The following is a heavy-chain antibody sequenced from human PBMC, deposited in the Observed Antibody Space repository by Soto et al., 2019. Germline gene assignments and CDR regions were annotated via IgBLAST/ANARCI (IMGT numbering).Heavy chain of an antibody. CDR3: AKNGQPAYYYYGMDV. CDR2: ISGYNGDT. CDR1: GYTFTRYG. V-gene: IGHV1-18*01. Sequence: QGQLVQSGAEVKKPGASVKVSCKASGYTFTRYGISWVRQAPGQGLEWMGWISGYNGDTKYAQKCQGRGTMTVDTATTTAYMELRSLTSDDRAVYYCAKNGQPAYYYYGMDVWGQGTTVTVSS. D-gene: IGHD2-8*01. J-gene: IGHJ6*02.